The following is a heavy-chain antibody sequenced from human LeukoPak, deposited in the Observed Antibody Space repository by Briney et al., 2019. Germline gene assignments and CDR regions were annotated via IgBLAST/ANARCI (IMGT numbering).Heavy chain of an antibody. V-gene: IGHV3-23*01. CDR3: AKGAGGTLIVAVFDY. CDR1: GFTFSTYA. J-gene: IGHJ4*02. D-gene: IGHD3-22*01. Sequence: GGSLRLSCAASGFTFSTYAMSWVRQAPGKGLEWVSVISGSGGSTYYADSVKGRFTISRDNSKNTLYLQMNSLRVEDTAVYYCAKGAGGTLIVAVFDYWGKGTLVTVSS. CDR2: ISGSGGST.